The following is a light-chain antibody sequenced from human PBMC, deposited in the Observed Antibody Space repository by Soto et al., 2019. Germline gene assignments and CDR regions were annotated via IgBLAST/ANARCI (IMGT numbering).Light chain of an antibody. Sequence: EILLTQSPATLSVSPGATATLSSRASQNGLSDLAWYQQKPGQAPRLLVYGATTRATDAPAKFRGRGSGTEFRLTISSLQSDDSATYYCQQYRSWPRTFVQGSKLEI. CDR1: QNGLSD. CDR2: GAT. V-gene: IGKV3-15*01. J-gene: IGKJ1*01. CDR3: QQYRSWPRT.